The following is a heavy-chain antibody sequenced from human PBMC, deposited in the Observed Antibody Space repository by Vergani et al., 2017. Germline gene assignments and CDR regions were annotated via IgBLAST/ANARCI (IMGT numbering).Heavy chain of an antibody. D-gene: IGHD3-22*01. Sequence: VQLVESGGGVVQPGGSLRLSCAASGFTFDDYAMHWVRQAPGKGLEWVSLISWDGGSTYYADSVKGRFTISRDNSKNSLYLQMNSLRAEDTALYYCAKDRRDSSGYYFDYWGQGTLVTVSS. CDR2: ISWDGGST. CDR3: AKDRRDSSGYYFDY. J-gene: IGHJ4*02. CDR1: GFTFDDYA. V-gene: IGHV3-43D*03.